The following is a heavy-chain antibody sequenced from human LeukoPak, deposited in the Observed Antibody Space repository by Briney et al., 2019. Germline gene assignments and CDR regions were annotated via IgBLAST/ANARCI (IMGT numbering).Heavy chain of an antibody. Sequence: GGSLRLSCAASGFTFSSFAMHWVRQAPGKGLEWVAYIRYDGSNKSYADSVKGRFTISRDSSKNTLYLQMNSLRAEDTAVYYCAKDRGAHDKHFDHWGQGTLVSVS. CDR3: AKDRGAHDKHFDH. CDR2: IRYDGSNK. CDR1: GFTFSSFA. J-gene: IGHJ4*02. D-gene: IGHD3-10*01. V-gene: IGHV3-30*02.